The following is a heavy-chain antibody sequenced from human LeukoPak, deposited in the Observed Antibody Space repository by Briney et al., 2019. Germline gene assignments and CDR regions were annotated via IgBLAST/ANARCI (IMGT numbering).Heavy chain of an antibody. V-gene: IGHV3-74*01. CDR3: ARGYDSSGP. Sequence: GGSLRLACAASGFTFSSYWMHWVRQAPGQGLVWVSRINSDGSSTSYADSVKGRFTISRDNATNTLYLQMNSLRAEDTAVYYCARGYDSSGPWGQGTLVTVSS. CDR2: INSDGSST. D-gene: IGHD3-22*01. CDR1: GFTFSSYW. J-gene: IGHJ5*02.